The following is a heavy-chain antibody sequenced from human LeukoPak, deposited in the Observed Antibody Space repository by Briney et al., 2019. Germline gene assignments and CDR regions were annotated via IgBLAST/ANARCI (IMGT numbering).Heavy chain of an antibody. CDR1: GFTVSSSY. CDR3: ARDLALSSSSWYSPS. CDR2: IYAGGST. Sequence: GGSLRLSCAASGFTVSSSYMSWVRQAPGKGLEWVSVIYAGGSTYYADSVKGRFTTSRDNFKNTMYLQMNSLTAEDTAMYYCARDLALSSSSWYSPSWGQGTLVTVSS. J-gene: IGHJ5*02. V-gene: IGHV3-53*01. D-gene: IGHD6-13*01.